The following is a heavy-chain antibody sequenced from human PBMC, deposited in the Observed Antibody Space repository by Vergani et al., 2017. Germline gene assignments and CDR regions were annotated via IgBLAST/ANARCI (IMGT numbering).Heavy chain of an antibody. CDR2: IWYDGSNK. J-gene: IGHJ5*02. Sequence: QVQLVESGGGVVQPGRSLRLSCAASGFTFSSYGMHWVRQAPGKGLEWVAVIWYDGSNKYYADSVKGRFTISRDNSKNTLYLQMNSLRAEDTAVYYCARDTGDYGDYVWFDPWGQGTLVTVSS. V-gene: IGHV3-33*01. D-gene: IGHD4-17*01. CDR1: GFTFSSYG. CDR3: ARDTGDYGDYVWFDP.